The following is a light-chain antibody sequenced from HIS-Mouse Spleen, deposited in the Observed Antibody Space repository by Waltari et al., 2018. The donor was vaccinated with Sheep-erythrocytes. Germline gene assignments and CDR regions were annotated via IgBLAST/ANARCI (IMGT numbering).Light chain of an antibody. Sequence: QSALTQPRSVSGSPGQSVTISCTGTSSDVGGYNYVSWYQQHPGKAPKLMIYDVSKRPSGVPDHFSCSKSGNTASLTTSGLEAEDEADYYCCSYAGSYNHVFANGTKVTVL. CDR1: SSDVGGYNY. J-gene: IGLJ1*01. CDR2: DVS. CDR3: CSYAGSYNHV. V-gene: IGLV2-11*01.